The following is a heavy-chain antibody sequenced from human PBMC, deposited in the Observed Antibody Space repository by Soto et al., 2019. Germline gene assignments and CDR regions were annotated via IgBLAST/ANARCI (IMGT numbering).Heavy chain of an antibody. Sequence: EVQLVESGGGSVKPGGSLRLSCAASGFQFNIAWMSWVRQAPGEGLEWVARIKSETDGGTTDYAAPVEGRFTISRDDSKNTLDLEMSNLKTEDTAVYYCTTYDYIGGNERYRGAYWGQGALVTVSS. CDR3: TTYDYIGGNERYRGAY. CDR1: GFQFNIAW. D-gene: IGHD3-16*02. J-gene: IGHJ4*02. CDR2: IKSETDGGTT. V-gene: IGHV3-15*01.